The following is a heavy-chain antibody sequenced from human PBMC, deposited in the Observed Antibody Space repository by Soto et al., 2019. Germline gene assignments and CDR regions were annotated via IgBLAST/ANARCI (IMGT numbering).Heavy chain of an antibody. Sequence: GGSLRLSCAASGFTFSSYAMSWVRQAPGKGLEWVSAISGSGGSTYYADSVKGRFTISRDNSKNTLYLQMNSLRAEDTAVYYCAKDRRSSSWYLPSPFDPWGQGTLVTVSS. V-gene: IGHV3-23*01. CDR3: AKDRRSSSWYLPSPFDP. CDR2: ISGSGGST. CDR1: GFTFSSYA. J-gene: IGHJ5*02. D-gene: IGHD6-13*01.